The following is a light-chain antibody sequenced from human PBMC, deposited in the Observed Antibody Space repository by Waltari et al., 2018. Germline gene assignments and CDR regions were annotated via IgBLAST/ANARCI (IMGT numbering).Light chain of an antibody. V-gene: IGKV3-20*01. J-gene: IGKJ1*01. CDR1: QSVSCNY. CDR2: DAS. CDR3: QQYGRSPWT. Sequence: FVLTQSPGTLSLSPGERVTLSCRASQSVSCNYLAWYQQQPGQAPRLIIYDASTRTTGIADRCSSSGSATDFPLTISRLEPEDVADYYCQQYGRSPWTFGQGTKVEIK.